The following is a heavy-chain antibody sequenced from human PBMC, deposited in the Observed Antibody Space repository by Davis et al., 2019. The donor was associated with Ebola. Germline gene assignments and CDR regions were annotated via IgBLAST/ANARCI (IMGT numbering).Heavy chain of an antibody. CDR2: INHSGST. D-gene: IGHD3-3*01. CDR1: GGSFSGYY. V-gene: IGHV4-34*01. CDR3: ARFLSDFWRKDYYGMDV. Sequence: PSETLSLTCAVYGGSFSGYYWSWIRQPPGKGLEWIGEINHSGSTNYNPSLKSRVTISVDTSKNQFSLKLSSVTAADTAVYYCARFLSDFWRKDYYGMDVWGQGTTVTVSS. J-gene: IGHJ6*02.